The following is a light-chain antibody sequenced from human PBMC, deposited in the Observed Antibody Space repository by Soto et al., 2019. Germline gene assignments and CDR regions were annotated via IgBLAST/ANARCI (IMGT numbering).Light chain of an antibody. J-gene: IGLJ1*01. CDR2: EVS. Sequence: QSALTQPASVSGSLGQSITISCTGTSVDVGGYNYVSWYQHHPGKAPRLLIFEVSNRPSGVSNRFSGSKSGNTASLTISGLQAEDEADYYCTSYTIKTTYVFGTGTKETVL. V-gene: IGLV2-14*01. CDR1: SVDVGGYNY. CDR3: TSYTIKTTYV.